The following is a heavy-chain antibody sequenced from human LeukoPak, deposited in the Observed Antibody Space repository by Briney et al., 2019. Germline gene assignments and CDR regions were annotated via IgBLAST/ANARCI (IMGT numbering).Heavy chain of an antibody. J-gene: IGHJ4*02. CDR3: ARDQYSSSWYGHYFDY. V-gene: IGHV4-61*02. CDR2: IYTSGST. D-gene: IGHD6-13*01. Sequence: SETLSLTCTVSGGSISSGSHYWSWIRQPAGKGLEWIGRIYTSGSTNYNPSLKSRVTISVDTSKNQFSLKLSSVTAADTAVYYCARDQYSSSWYGHYFDYWGQGTLVTVSS. CDR1: GGSISSGSHY.